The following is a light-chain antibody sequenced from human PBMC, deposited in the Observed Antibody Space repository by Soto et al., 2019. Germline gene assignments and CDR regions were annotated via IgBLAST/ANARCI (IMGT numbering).Light chain of an antibody. CDR2: WAS. Sequence: DIVMIQSPDSLAVSLGERATINCKSSQSVLYSSNNKNYLAWYQQKPGQPPKLLIYWASTRESGVPDRFTGSGSGTDFTLTISSLQAEDAAVYYCQQYYGSSSTFGQGTKLEIK. J-gene: IGKJ2*01. CDR1: QSVLYSSNNKNY. CDR3: QQYYGSSST. V-gene: IGKV4-1*01.